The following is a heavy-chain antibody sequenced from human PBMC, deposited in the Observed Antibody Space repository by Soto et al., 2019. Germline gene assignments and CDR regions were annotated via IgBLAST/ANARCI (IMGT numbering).Heavy chain of an antibody. CDR3: AKGMVRGVSAYYYYYMDV. J-gene: IGHJ6*03. CDR1: GFTFDDYA. V-gene: IGHV3-9*01. D-gene: IGHD3-10*01. CDR2: ISWNSGSI. Sequence: DVQLVESGGGLVQPGRSLRLSCAASGFTFDDYAMHWVRQAPGKGLEWVSGISWNSGSIGYADSVKGRFTISRDNAKNSLYLQMNSLRAEDTALYYCAKGMVRGVSAYYYYYMDVWGKGTTVTVSS.